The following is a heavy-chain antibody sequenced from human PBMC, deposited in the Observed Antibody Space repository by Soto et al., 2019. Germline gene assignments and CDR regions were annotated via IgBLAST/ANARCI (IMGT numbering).Heavy chain of an antibody. CDR1: GYSFTSYW. CDR2: IYPGDSDT. V-gene: IGHV5-51*01. D-gene: IGHD3-10*01. CDR3: ARGVRGVIRPYYYYGMDV. Sequence: PGESLKISCKGSGYSFTSYWIGWVRQMPGKGLEWMGIIYPGDSDTRHSPSFQGQVTISADKSISTAYLQWSSLKASDTAMYYCARGVRGVIRPYYYYGMDVWGQGTTVTVSS. J-gene: IGHJ6*02.